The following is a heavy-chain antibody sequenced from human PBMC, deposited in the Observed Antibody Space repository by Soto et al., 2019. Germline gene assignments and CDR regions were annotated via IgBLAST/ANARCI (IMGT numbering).Heavy chain of an antibody. CDR2: ISSSSTHI. Sequence: EVQLVESGGGLVKPGGSLRLSCAASGFTFSSYSMNWVRQAPGKGLEWVSSISSSSTHIYYTDSVKGRFTISRDNAKNSLYLQMNSLRAEDTAVYYCASAATYGDYEGGDYFDYWGQRTLVTVSS. CDR1: GFTFSSYS. D-gene: IGHD4-17*01. V-gene: IGHV3-21*01. J-gene: IGHJ4*02. CDR3: ASAATYGDYEGGDYFDY.